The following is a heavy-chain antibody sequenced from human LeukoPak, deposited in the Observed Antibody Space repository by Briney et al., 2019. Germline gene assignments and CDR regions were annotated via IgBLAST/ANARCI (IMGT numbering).Heavy chain of an antibody. D-gene: IGHD3-10*01. CDR2: IKQDGSEK. CDR1: GFTFSSYW. V-gene: IGHV3-7*01. J-gene: IGHJ6*02. CDR3: AKAIQGRTWYYYYAMDV. Sequence: GGSLRLSCAASGFTFSSYWMSWVRQAPGKGLEWVANIKQDGSEKYYVDSVKGRFTISRDNAKNSLYLQMNSLRAEDTAVYYCAKAIQGRTWYYYYAMDVWGQGTTVTVSS.